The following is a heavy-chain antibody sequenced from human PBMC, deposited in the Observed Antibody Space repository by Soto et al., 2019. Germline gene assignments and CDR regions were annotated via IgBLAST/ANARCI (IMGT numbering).Heavy chain of an antibody. D-gene: IGHD1-7*01. CDR1: GFSFSSDS. CDR2: ISSSGSFK. V-gene: IGHV3-21*01. Sequence: EVQLVESGGGLVKPGGSLRLSCAASGFSFSSDSMGWVRQAPGKGLEWVSSISSSGSFKNYEDSVKGRFTISRDHAKNSRYLLVRGLKEEDTAVYYGARHQPTGTTLDWADSRGQRTLVNVSS. J-gene: IGHJ4*02. CDR3: ARHQPTGTTLDWADS.